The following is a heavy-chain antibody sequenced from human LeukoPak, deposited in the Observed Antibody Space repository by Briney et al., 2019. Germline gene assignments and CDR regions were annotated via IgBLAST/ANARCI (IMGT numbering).Heavy chain of an antibody. D-gene: IGHD5-12*01. CDR3: AKDQYSGYERGYYFDY. CDR2: IYSGGST. J-gene: IGHJ4*02. CDR1: GFTVSSNY. V-gene: IGHV3-53*05. Sequence: PGGSLRLSCAASGFTVSSNYMSWVRQAPGKGLEWVSVIYSGGSTYYADSVKGRFTISRDNSKNTLYLQMNSLRAEDTAVYYCAKDQYSGYERGYYFDYWGQGTLVTVSS.